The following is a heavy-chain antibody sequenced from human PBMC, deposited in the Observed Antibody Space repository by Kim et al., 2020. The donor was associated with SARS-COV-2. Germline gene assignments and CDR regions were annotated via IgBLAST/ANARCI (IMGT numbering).Heavy chain of an antibody. V-gene: IGHV3-23*01. D-gene: IGHD5-18*01. Sequence: GGSLRLSCAASGFTFSSYAMNWVRQAPGKGLEWVSTISGSGGSTYYADSVKGRFTISRDNSKNTLYLQMNSLRAEDTAVYYCAKCGYSYGYVEGHFDYWGQGTLVTVSS. CDR2: ISGSGGST. J-gene: IGHJ4*02. CDR3: AKCGYSYGYVEGHFDY. CDR1: GFTFSSYA.